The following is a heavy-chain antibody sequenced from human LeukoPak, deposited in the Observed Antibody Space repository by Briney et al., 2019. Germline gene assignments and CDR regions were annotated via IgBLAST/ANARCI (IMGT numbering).Heavy chain of an antibody. J-gene: IGHJ4*02. CDR1: GYTFTSYA. V-gene: IGHV1-3*01. Sequence: ASVKVSCKASGYTFTSYAMHWVRQAPGQRLEWMGWIDAGNGNTKYSQKFQGRVTITRDTSASTAYMELSSLRSEDTAVYYCARDGGYSSSTSCYSFDYWGQGTLVTVSS. CDR2: IDAGNGNT. D-gene: IGHD2-2*01. CDR3: ARDGGYSSSTSCYSFDY.